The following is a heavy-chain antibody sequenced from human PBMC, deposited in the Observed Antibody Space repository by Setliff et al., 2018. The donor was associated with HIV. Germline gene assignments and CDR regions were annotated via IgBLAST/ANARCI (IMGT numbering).Heavy chain of an antibody. J-gene: IGHJ6*03. D-gene: IGHD3-22*01. CDR1: GYTFTNYD. V-gene: IGHV1-8*02. Sequence: SFHFSCPPSGYTFTNYDINWVRQAAGQGLEWMGWMNPDSRNTGYAQRFEGSVTMTWDTSISTAYMELNNVKFEDTAVYYCARSQTDYYDRGRRSHYYIDVWARGATVTVSS. CDR3: ARSQTDYYDRGRRSHYYIDV. CDR2: MNPDSRNT.